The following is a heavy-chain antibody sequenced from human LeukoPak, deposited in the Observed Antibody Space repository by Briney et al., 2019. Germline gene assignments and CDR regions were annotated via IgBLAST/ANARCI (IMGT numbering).Heavy chain of an antibody. D-gene: IGHD6-19*01. CDR3: ARGSGWYQN. CDR1: GGSISTSS. CDR2: IYSSGST. V-gene: IGHV4-59*08. Sequence: RASETLSLTCTVSGGSISTSSWSWVRQPPGKGLEWIGYIYSSGSTNYNPSLRSRVTISVDTSKNQCSLKVSSVTAADTAVYYCARGSGWYQNWGQGTLVTVSS. J-gene: IGHJ4*02.